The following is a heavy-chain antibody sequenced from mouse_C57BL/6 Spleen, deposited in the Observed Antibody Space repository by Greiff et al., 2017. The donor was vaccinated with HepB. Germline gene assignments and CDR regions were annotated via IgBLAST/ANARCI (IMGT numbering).Heavy chain of an antibody. D-gene: IGHD2-3*01. Sequence: VMLVESGPGLVAPSQSLSITCTVSGFSLTSYGVSWVRQPPGKGLEWLGVIWGDGSTNYHSALVSRLSISKDNSKSQVFLKLNSLQTDDTATYYCAEPGGLLGYWYFDVWGTGTTVTVSS. CDR1: GFSLTSYG. CDR2: IWGDGST. J-gene: IGHJ1*03. CDR3: AEPGGLLGYWYFDV. V-gene: IGHV2-3*01.